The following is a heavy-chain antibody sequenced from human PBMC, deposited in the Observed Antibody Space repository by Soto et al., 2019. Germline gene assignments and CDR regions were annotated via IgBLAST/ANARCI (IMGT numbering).Heavy chain of an antibody. J-gene: IGHJ6*03. CDR3: SRDCSRTSCHALDYYMDV. CDR1: GGTFSSYT. D-gene: IGHD2-2*01. Sequence: QVQLVQSGAEVKKPGSSVKVSCKASGGTFSSYTISWVRQAPGQGLEWMGRIIPILGIANYAQKFQGRVTITADKSTSTAYMELSSLRAEDTAVYYCSRDCSRTSCHALDYYMDVWGKGTTVTVSS. V-gene: IGHV1-69*08. CDR2: IIPILGIA.